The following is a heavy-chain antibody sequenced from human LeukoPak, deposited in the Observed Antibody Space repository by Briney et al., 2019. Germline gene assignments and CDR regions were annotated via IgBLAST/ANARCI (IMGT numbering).Heavy chain of an antibody. CDR2: INPNIGGT. J-gene: IGHJ4*02. CDR3: ARDHDRGYCSGGSCYSFDY. V-gene: IGHV1-2*02. D-gene: IGHD2-15*01. CDR1: GYTFTGNY. Sequence: ASVKVSCKASGYTFTGNYMHWVRQAPGQGLEWMGWINPNIGGTNYAQKYQGRVTMTTDTSISTAYMELSRLRSDDTAVYYCARDHDRGYCSGGSCYSFDYWGQGTLVTVSS.